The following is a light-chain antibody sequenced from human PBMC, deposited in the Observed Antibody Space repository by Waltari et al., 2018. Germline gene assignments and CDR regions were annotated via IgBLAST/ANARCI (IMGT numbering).Light chain of an antibody. CDR1: SSDVGGYNF. CDR3: SSYTSRGTLV. V-gene: IGLV2-14*01. J-gene: IGLJ2*01. Sequence: QSALTQPASVSGSPGQSITISCTGTSSDVGGYNFVSWYQQDPGKAPTRIIYEVYNRPSGVSKRCSGSTSGNRASLTISGLQTEDEADYYCSSYTSRGTLVFGGGTKLTVL. CDR2: EVY.